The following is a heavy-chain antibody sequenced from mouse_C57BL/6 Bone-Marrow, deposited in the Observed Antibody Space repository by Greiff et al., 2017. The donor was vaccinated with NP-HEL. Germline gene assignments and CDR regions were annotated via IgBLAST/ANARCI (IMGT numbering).Heavy chain of an antibody. CDR3: ARHLRGAMDY. J-gene: IGHJ4*01. Sequence: EVQLVESGGDLVKPGGSLKLSCAASGFTFSSYGMSWVRQTPDKRLEWVATISSGGSYTYYPDSVKGRFTISRDNAKNTLYLQMSSLKSEDTAMYYCARHLRGAMDYWGQGTSVTVSS. D-gene: IGHD3-2*02. CDR2: ISSGGSYT. V-gene: IGHV5-6*01. CDR1: GFTFSSYG.